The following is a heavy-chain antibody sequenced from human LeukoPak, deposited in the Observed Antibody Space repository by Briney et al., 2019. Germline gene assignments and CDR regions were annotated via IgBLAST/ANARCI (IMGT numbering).Heavy chain of an antibody. CDR1: GYTFTSYG. CDR3: ARIGYCSSTSCYTAYYYYMDV. Sequence: ASVKVSCEASGYTFTSYGISWVRQAPGQGLEWMGWISAYNGNTNYAQKLQGRVTMTTDTSTSTAYMELRSLRSDDTAVYYCARIGYCSSTSCYTAYYYYMDVWGKGTTVTVSS. CDR2: ISAYNGNT. V-gene: IGHV1-18*01. J-gene: IGHJ6*03. D-gene: IGHD2-2*02.